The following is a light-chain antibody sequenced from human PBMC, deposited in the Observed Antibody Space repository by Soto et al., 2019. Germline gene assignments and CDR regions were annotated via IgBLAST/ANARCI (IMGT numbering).Light chain of an antibody. Sequence: DVVMTQSPLSLPVTLGQPASISCRSNQSLVHSDGIAYFSWFQQRPGRSPRRLIYKVSNRDSGVPAGFSGSGSGTDVALKISRVEAEDVGVYYCMQGTHWPITFGQGTLLEIK. J-gene: IGKJ5*01. CDR2: KVS. CDR1: QSLVHSDGIAY. CDR3: MQGTHWPIT. V-gene: IGKV2-30*02.